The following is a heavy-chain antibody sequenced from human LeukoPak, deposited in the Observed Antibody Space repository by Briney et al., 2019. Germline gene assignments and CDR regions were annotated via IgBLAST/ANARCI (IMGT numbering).Heavy chain of an antibody. J-gene: IGHJ4*02. CDR2: ISSSGSTI. Sequence: AGGSLRLSCAASGFTFSSYEMNWVRQAPGKGLERVSYISSSGSTIYYADSVKGRFTISRDNAKNSLYLQMNSLRAEDTAVYYCARYPQWFGELTFDYWGQGTLDTVSS. V-gene: IGHV3-48*03. D-gene: IGHD3-10*01. CDR3: ARYPQWFGELTFDY. CDR1: GFTFSSYE.